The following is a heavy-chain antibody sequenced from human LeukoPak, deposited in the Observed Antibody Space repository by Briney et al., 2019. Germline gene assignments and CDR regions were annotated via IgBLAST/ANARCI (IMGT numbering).Heavy chain of an antibody. J-gene: IGHJ6*02. V-gene: IGHV4-59*01. D-gene: IGHD4-17*01. CDR2: IYYTGTT. CDR1: GGSISTYY. Sequence: PSETLSLTCSVSGGSISTYYWSWIRQLPGKGLEWIGYIYYTGTTNFNPSLRSRVTISVDTSRNQFSLRLSSVTAADTAVYYCAREDPQTTVPEGMDVWGHGTTVIVSS. CDR3: AREDPQTTVPEGMDV.